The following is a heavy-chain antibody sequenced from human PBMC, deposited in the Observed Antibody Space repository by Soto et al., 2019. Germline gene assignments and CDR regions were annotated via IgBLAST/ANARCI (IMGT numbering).Heavy chain of an antibody. J-gene: IGHJ4*02. CDR2: IYHSGST. D-gene: IGHD5-18*01. CDR3: ARRGYSYGSTPPAPFDY. V-gene: IGHV4-30-2*01. Sequence: SETLSLTCAVAGGSLSSGGCSWSWLRQPPGKGLEWIGYIYHSGSTYYNPSLKSRVTISVDRSKNQFSLKLSSVTAADTAVYYSARRGYSYGSTPPAPFDYWGQGTLVTVSS. CDR1: GGSLSSGGCS.